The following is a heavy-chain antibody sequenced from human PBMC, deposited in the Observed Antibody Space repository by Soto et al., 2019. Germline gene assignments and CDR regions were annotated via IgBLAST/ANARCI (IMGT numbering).Heavy chain of an antibody. D-gene: IGHD2-8*01. CDR3: AADSSGPVSFYYYYYGMDV. CDR2: IVVGSGNT. J-gene: IGHJ6*02. Sequence: SVKVSFTISGFTFTSAAVQGVRQARGQRREWIGWIVVGSGNTNYAQKFQERVTITRDMSTSTAYMELSSLRSEDTAVYYCAADSSGPVSFYYYYYGMDVWGQGTTVTVS. V-gene: IGHV1-58*01. CDR1: GFTFTSAA.